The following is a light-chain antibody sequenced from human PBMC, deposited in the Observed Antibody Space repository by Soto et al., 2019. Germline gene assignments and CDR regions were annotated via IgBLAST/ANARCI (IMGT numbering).Light chain of an antibody. CDR1: SSDDGDYNY. J-gene: IGLJ3*02. CDR2: DVS. V-gene: IGLV2-11*01. CDR3: CSFAGSYTFWV. Sequence: QSVLTQPRSVSGSPGQSVTISCTGTSSDDGDYNYVSWYQQYPGKAPKLVIYDVSKRPSGVPDRFSGSKSGNTASLTISGLQAEDEADYYCCSFAGSYTFWVFGGGTKVTVL.